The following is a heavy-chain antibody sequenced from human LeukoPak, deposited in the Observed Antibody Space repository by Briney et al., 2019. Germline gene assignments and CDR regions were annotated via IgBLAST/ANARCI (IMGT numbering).Heavy chain of an antibody. Sequence: GGSLRLSCAASGFTFSSYWMSWVRQAPGKGLEWVANINQDGSERYSVDSVNGRFTISRDNTRNSLYLQMNSLRAEDTAVYYCARDRGKAVSDYWGQGTLVTVSS. CDR3: ARDRGKAVSDY. V-gene: IGHV3-7*01. D-gene: IGHD6-19*01. J-gene: IGHJ4*02. CDR1: GFTFSSYW. CDR2: INQDGSER.